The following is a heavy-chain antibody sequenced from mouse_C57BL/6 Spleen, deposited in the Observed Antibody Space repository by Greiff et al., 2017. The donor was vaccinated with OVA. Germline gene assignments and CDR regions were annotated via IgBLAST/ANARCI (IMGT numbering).Heavy chain of an antibody. CDR3: ARDGYRYAMDY. V-gene: IGHV1-82*01. Sequence: QVQLVESGPELVKPGASVQISCKASGYAFSSSWMNWVKQRPGKGLEWIGRIYPGDGDTNYNGKFKGKATLTADKSSSTAYMQLSSLTSEDSAVYFCARDGYRYAMDYWGQGTSVTVSS. J-gene: IGHJ4*01. CDR2: IYPGDGDT. D-gene: IGHD2-3*01. CDR1: GYAFSSSW.